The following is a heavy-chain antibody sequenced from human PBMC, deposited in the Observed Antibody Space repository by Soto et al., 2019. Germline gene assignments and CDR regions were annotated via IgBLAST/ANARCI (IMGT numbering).Heavy chain of an antibody. CDR2: TYYRSKWYN. J-gene: IGHJ6*02. CDR1: GDSVSSNSAA. D-gene: IGHD6-19*01. CDR3: ARDPQGIAVAAFYYYGMDV. V-gene: IGHV6-1*01. Sequence: PSQTLSLTCVISGDSVSSNSAAWNWIRQSPSRGLEWLGRTYYRSKWYNDYAVSVKSRITINPDTSKNQFSLQLNSVTPEDTAVYYCARDPQGIAVAAFYYYGMDVWGQGTTVTVSS.